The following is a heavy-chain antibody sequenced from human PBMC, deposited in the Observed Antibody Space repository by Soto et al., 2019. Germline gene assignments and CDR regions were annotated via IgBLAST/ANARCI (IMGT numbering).Heavy chain of an antibody. CDR3: ARDPYYYDSSGYLPL. CDR2: INPNSGGK. Sequence: ASVKVSCKASGYTFTGYYMHWVRQAPGQGLEWMGWINPNSGGKNYAQKFQGRVTMTRDTSISTAYMELSRLRSDDTAVYYCARDPYYYDSSGYLPLWGQGTLVTVSS. D-gene: IGHD3-22*01. CDR1: GYTFTGYY. J-gene: IGHJ4*02. V-gene: IGHV1-2*02.